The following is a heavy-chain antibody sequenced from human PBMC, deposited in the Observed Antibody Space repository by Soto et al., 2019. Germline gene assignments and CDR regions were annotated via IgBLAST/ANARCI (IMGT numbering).Heavy chain of an antibody. CDR1: GFTFSSYS. CDR3: AGLSSSEYYYYGMDV. J-gene: IGHJ6*02. D-gene: IGHD6-6*01. Sequence: PWRSLRLSCAASGFTFSSYSMNWVRQAPGKGLEWVSYISSSSSTIYYADSVKGRFTISRDNAKNSLYLQMNSLRAEDTAVYYCAGLSSSEYYYYGMDVWGQGTTVTVSS. CDR2: ISSSSSTI. V-gene: IGHV3-48*01.